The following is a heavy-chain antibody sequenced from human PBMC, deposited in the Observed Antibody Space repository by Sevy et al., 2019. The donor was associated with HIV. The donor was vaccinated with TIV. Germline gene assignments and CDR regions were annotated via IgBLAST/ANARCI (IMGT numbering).Heavy chain of an antibody. CDR1: GFTFSSYA. D-gene: IGHD3-16*01. CDR2: ISYDGNNK. CDR3: ARDGSSGGLFLKDYYYFGMDV. V-gene: IGHV3-30*03. J-gene: IGHJ6*02. Sequence: GGSLRRSCAASGFTFSSYAMHWVRQAPGKGLEWVAVISYDGNNKYADSVKGRFTISRDNSKNTLYLQMNGLRAEDTAVYYCARDGSSGGLFLKDYYYFGMDVWGHGTTVTVSS.